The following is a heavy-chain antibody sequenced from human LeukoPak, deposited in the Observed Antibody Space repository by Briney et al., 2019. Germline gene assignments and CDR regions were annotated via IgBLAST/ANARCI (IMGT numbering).Heavy chain of an antibody. CDR1: GGSFSGYY. J-gene: IGHJ4*02. Sequence: SETLSLTCAVYGGSFSGYYWSWIRQPPGKGLEWIGEINHSGSTNYNPSLKSRVTISVDTSKNRFSLKLSSVTAADTAVYYCARALWFGEFSFDYWGQGTLVTVSS. V-gene: IGHV4-34*01. CDR2: INHSGST. D-gene: IGHD3-10*01. CDR3: ARALWFGEFSFDY.